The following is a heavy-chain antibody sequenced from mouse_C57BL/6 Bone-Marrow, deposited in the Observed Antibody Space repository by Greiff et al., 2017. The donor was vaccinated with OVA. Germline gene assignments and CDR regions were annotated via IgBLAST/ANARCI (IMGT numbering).Heavy chain of an antibody. CDR3: ARSSWFAY. CDR1: GYTFTSYW. J-gene: IGHJ3*01. CDR2: IHPNSGST. Sequence: QVHVKQPGAELVKPGASVKLSCKASGYTFTSYWMHWVKQRPGQGLEWIGMIHPNSGSTNYNEKFKSKATLTVDKSSSTDYMQLSSLTSEDSAVYYCARSSWFAYWGQGTLVTVSA. V-gene: IGHV1-64*01.